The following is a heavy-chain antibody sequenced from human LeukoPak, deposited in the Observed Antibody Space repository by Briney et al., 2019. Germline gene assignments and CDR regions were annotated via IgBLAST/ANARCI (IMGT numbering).Heavy chain of an antibody. Sequence: GGSLRLSCAASGFTFSSYDLNWVRQAPGKGLEWVSYIVGNGITIYYADSVKGRFTISRDNAKNSLYLQMNSLRAENTAVYYCVRKLTGTTFFDYWGQGTLVTVSS. CDR3: VRKLTGTTFFDY. CDR2: IVGNGITI. D-gene: IGHD1-1*01. V-gene: IGHV3-48*03. J-gene: IGHJ4*02. CDR1: GFTFSSYD.